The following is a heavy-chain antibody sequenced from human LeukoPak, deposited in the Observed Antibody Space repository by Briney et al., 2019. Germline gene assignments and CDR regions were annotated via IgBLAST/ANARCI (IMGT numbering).Heavy chain of an antibody. J-gene: IGHJ4*02. D-gene: IGHD2-2*01. CDR2: IYSGGST. CDR1: GFTFDSYW. CDR3: ARDAAGFDY. Sequence: GGSLRLSCAASGFTFDSYWMSWVRQAPGKGLEWVSVIYSGGSTYYADSVKGRFTISRDNSKNTLYLQMNSLRSEDTAVYYCARDAAGFDYWGQGTLVTVSS. V-gene: IGHV3-66*02.